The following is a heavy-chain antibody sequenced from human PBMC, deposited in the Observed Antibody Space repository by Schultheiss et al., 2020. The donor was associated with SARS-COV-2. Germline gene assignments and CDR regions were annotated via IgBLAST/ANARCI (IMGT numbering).Heavy chain of an antibody. CDR3: AREVATVTSYYYYMDV. J-gene: IGHJ6*03. V-gene: IGHV3-23*01. CDR2: ISSNGGST. D-gene: IGHD4-11*01. CDR1: GFTFSSYA. Sequence: GGSLRLSCAASGFTFSSYAMSWVRQAPGKGLEWVSAISSNGGSTYYADSVKGRFTISRDNSKNTLYLQMNSLRAEDTAVYYCAREVATVTSYYYYMDVWGKGTTVTVSS.